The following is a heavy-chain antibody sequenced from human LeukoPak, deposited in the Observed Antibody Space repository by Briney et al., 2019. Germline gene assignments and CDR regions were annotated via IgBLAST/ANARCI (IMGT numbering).Heavy chain of an antibody. Sequence: TGGSLRLSCAASGFTFSSYAMHWVRQAPGKGLEWVAVISYDGSNKYYADSVKGRFTISRDNSKNTLYLQMNSLRVEDTAVYYCARDLSGYMDYWGQGTLVTVSS. CDR3: ARDLSGYMDY. D-gene: IGHD3-9*01. CDR1: GFTFSSYA. J-gene: IGHJ4*02. CDR2: ISYDGSNK. V-gene: IGHV3-30*04.